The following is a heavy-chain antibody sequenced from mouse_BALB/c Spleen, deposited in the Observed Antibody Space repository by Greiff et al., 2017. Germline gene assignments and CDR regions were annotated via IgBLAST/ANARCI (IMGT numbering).Heavy chain of an antibody. CDR1: GFTFSDYF. J-gene: IGHJ2*01. D-gene: IGHD2-14*01. V-gene: IGHV5-4*02. CDR2: ISDGGSYT. Sequence: EVNVVESGGSLVKPGGSLTLSCAASGFTFSDYFMYWVRQTPEKRLEWVATISDGGSYTYYLDTVKGRFTISRDNAKNNLYLQKSSLKSEDTTMYYGERDGDYYRYGAYFDDWGQGTTLTVSS. CDR3: ERDGDYYRYGAYFDD.